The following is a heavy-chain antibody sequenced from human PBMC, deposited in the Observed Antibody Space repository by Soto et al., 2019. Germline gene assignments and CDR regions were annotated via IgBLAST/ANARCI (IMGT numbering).Heavy chain of an antibody. J-gene: IGHJ4*02. D-gene: IGHD1-20*01. CDR2: ITYDGSRK. V-gene: IGHV3-30*18. Sequence: QVELVESGGGVVQPGTSLRLSCSASGFTFSNFGMHWVRHAPGKGLEWVSIITYDGSRKHYIDSVKGRFTTSRDNSKKALYRHTNNLKAEDMAVYYCAKYIHPDWHTYHCGPEYWGQGTLVTVSS. CDR1: GFTFSNFG. CDR3: AKYIHPDWHTYHCGPEY.